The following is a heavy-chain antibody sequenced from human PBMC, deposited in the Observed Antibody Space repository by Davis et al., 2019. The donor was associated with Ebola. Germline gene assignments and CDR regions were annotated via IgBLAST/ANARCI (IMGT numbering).Heavy chain of an antibody. D-gene: IGHD3-3*01. J-gene: IGHJ2*01. CDR2: LLPISGQV. Sequence: SVKVSCKASGGTFNNYAISWVRQAPGQGLEWMGGLLPISGQVKYAQKFQGRVTIIADESTSTAYMELSSLRSDDTAVYYCARGVAQAAYWYFDLWGRGTLVTVSS. CDR3: ARGVAQAAYWYFDL. CDR1: GGTFNNYA. V-gene: IGHV1-69*13.